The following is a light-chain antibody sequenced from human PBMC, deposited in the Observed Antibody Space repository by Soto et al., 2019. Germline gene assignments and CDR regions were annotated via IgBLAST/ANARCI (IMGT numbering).Light chain of an antibody. V-gene: IGKV1-27*01. CDR2: GIS. CDR1: QSSSNH. Sequence: DIQMTQSPSSLSASVEDRVIITCRASQSSSNHLNLYQQKPGKVPKLLISGISTLQSGVPSRFSGSGYGTEFTLTISNLQPEDVATYYCQKYNTAPLTFGGGTKVDIK. CDR3: QKYNTAPLT. J-gene: IGKJ4*01.